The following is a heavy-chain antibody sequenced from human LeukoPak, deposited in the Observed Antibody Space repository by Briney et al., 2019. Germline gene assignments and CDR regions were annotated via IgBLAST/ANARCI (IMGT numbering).Heavy chain of an antibody. Sequence: GGSLRLSCAASGFAYSSFAMGWVRQSPGKGLEWLSTINGGGNTTFYSDSVKGRFTISRDNSKNTLYLHMDSLRPDDTAIYYCTKELHVAAAVADYYYFYMDVWGGGTAVTVSS. D-gene: IGHD6-19*01. CDR2: INGGGNTT. V-gene: IGHV3-23*01. CDR3: TKELHVAAAVADYYYFYMDV. J-gene: IGHJ6*03. CDR1: GFAYSSFA.